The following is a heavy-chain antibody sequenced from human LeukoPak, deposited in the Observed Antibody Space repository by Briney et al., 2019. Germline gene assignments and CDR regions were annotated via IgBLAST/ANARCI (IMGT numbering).Heavy chain of an antibody. CDR2: ISAYNAYT. V-gene: IGHV1-18*01. J-gene: IGHJ4*02. CDR3: ARDVLHRIHYDSSAYYPGSSY. Sequence: ASVKVSCKASGYTFTSYGITWVRQAPGQGLEWMGWISAYNAYTYYAQKLQGRVTMTTDTSTSTAYMELRSLRSDDTAGYYCARDVLHRIHYDSSAYYPGSSYWGQGTLVTVSS. D-gene: IGHD3-22*01. CDR1: GYTFTSYG.